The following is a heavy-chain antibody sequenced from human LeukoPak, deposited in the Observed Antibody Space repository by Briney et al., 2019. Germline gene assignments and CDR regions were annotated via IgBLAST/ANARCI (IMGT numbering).Heavy chain of an antibody. J-gene: IGHJ5*02. CDR2: IYPGDSDT. CDR1: GYSFSKYW. V-gene: IGHV5-51*01. CDR3: ARHAEGATDSWFDP. D-gene: IGHD1-26*01. Sequence: GESLKISCKGSGYSFSKYWIGWVRQLPGKGLEWMGIIYPGDSDTRYSPSFQGQVTISADKSISTAYLQRSSLQASDTAMYYCARHAEGATDSWFDPCGQGTVVTVSS.